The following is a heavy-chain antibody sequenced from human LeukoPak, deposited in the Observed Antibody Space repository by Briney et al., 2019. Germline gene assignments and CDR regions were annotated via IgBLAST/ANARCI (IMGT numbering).Heavy chain of an antibody. Sequence: NPSETLSLTCTVSGGSISSYYWSWIRQPPGKGLEWIGYIYYSGSTNYNPSLKSRVTISVDTSKNQFSLKLSSVTAADTAVYYCARGADSSGYTFDYWGQGTLVTVSS. J-gene: IGHJ4*02. CDR3: ARGADSSGYTFDY. D-gene: IGHD3-22*01. CDR1: GGSISSYY. CDR2: IYYSGST. V-gene: IGHV4-59*01.